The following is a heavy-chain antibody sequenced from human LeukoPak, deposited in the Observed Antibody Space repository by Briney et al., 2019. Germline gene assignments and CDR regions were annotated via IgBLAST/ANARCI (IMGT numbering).Heavy chain of an antibody. D-gene: IGHD6-19*01. Sequence: GGSLRLSCAASGFTFSNYWMSWVRQAPGKGLELVANIKQDRSEKYYVDSVKGRFTISRDNAKNSLYLQMNSLRAEDTAVYYCARVVAVAGTQSNSYYFDYWGQGTLVTVSS. CDR3: ARVVAVAGTQSNSYYFDY. J-gene: IGHJ4*02. CDR1: GFTFSNYW. V-gene: IGHV3-7*01. CDR2: IKQDRSEK.